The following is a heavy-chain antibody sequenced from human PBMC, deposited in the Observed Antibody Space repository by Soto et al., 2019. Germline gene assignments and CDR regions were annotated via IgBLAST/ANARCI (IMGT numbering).Heavy chain of an antibody. CDR1: GFTVSSNY. Sequence: EVQLVESGGGLVQPGGSLRLSCAASGFTVSSNYMSWVRQAPGKGLEWVSVIYSGGSTYYADSVKGRFTISRHNSNNTLYLQMNSLRAEDTAVYYCARDRGDYMCGSYRYPDAFDICGQVRMGTVSS. V-gene: IGHV3-53*04. CDR3: ARDRGDYMCGSYRYPDAFDI. D-gene: IGHD3-16*02. J-gene: IGHJ3*02. CDR2: IYSGGST.